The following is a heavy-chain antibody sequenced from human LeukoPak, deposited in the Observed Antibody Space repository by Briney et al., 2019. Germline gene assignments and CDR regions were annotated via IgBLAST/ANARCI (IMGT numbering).Heavy chain of an antibody. Sequence: SVKVSCKASGGTFTSYAISWVRQAPGQGLEWMGRIIPILGIANYAQKFQGRVTITADKSTSTAYMELSSLRSEDAAVYYWARGYSGVSYGSGSYYLNWFDPWGQGTLVTVSS. V-gene: IGHV1-69*04. CDR2: IIPILGIA. J-gene: IGHJ5*02. CDR1: GGTFTSYA. CDR3: ARGYSGVSYGSGSYYLNWFDP. D-gene: IGHD3-10*01.